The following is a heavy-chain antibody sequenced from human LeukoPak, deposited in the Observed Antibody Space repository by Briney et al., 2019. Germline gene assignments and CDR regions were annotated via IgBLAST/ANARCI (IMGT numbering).Heavy chain of an antibody. J-gene: IGHJ4*02. CDR2: IYYSGST. D-gene: IGHD4-17*01. Sequence: SETLSFTCTVSGGSISSYYWSWIRQPPGKGLEWIGYIYYSGSTNYNPSLKSRVTISVDTSKNQFSLKLSSVTAADTAVYYCARGTTVTSFDYWGQGTLVTVSS. V-gene: IGHV4-59*08. CDR3: ARGTTVTSFDY. CDR1: GGSISSYY.